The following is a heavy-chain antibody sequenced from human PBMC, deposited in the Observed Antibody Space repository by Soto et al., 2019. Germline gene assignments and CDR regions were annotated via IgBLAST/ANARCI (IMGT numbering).Heavy chain of an antibody. Sequence: ASVKVSCKASGYTFTGYYMHWVRQAPGQGREWMGWINPNSGGTNYAQKFQGRVTMTRDTSISTAYMELSRLRSDDTAVYYCAGDSSGWYEYYYYGMDVWGQGTTVTVSS. CDR2: INPNSGGT. D-gene: IGHD6-19*01. CDR1: GYTFTGYY. CDR3: AGDSSGWYEYYYYGMDV. J-gene: IGHJ6*02. V-gene: IGHV1-2*02.